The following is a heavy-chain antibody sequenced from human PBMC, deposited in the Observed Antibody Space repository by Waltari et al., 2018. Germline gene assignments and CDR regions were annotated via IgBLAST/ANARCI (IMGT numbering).Heavy chain of an antibody. CDR1: GGSISSYY. CDR2: IYYSGST. J-gene: IGHJ6*02. D-gene: IGHD1-1*01. CDR3: AGGIQLNPEGGDYGMDV. Sequence: QVQLQESGPGLVKPSETLSLTCTVSGGSISSYYWSWIRQPPGKGLEWIWYIYYSGSTTYNPSLKVRVTISVDTSKNQFSLKLSSVTAADTAVYYCAGGIQLNPEGGDYGMDVWGQGTTVTVSS. V-gene: IGHV4-59*08.